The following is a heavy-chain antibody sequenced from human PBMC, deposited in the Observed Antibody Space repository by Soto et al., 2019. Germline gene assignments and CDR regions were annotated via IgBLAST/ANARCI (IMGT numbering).Heavy chain of an antibody. Sequence: QVQLQESGPGLVKPSQTLSLTCTVSGGSISSGDYYWSWISQHPGKGLEWIGYIYYSGSTYYNPSLKSRVTISVDTSKNQFSLKLSSVTAADTAVYHCARAPGASSSSPPNWFDPWGQGTLVTVSS. CDR2: IYYSGST. CDR1: GGSISSGDYY. J-gene: IGHJ5*02. D-gene: IGHD6-6*01. V-gene: IGHV4-31*03. CDR3: ARAPGASSSSPPNWFDP.